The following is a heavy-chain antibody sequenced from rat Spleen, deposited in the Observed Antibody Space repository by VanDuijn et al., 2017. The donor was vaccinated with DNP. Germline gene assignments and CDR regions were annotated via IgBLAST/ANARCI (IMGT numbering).Heavy chain of an antibody. J-gene: IGHJ3*01. CDR3: ATGVCGGYEDLFAY. D-gene: IGHD1-11*01. CDR1: GFTFSDYY. CDR2: ISYDGGRT. Sequence: EVQLVESGGGLVQPGRSLKVSCAASGFTFSDYYMAWVRQAPTKGLEWVAAISYDGGRTYYRDSVKGRFSISRDNAKDTQYLQMDSLRSEDTATYYCATGVCGGYEDLFAYWGQGTLVTVSS. V-gene: IGHV5-20*01.